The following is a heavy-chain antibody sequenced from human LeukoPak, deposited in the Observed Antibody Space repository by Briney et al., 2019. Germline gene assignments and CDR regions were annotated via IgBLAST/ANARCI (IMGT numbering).Heavy chain of an antibody. CDR1: GYTLTELS. V-gene: IGHV1-24*01. Sequence: ASVKVSCKVSGYTLTELSMHWVRQAPGKGLEWMGGFDPEDGETIYAQKFQGWVTMTRDTSISTAYMELSRLRSDDTAVYYCARETTPYSSGWYPYFQHWGQGTLVTVSS. J-gene: IGHJ1*01. CDR3: ARETTPYSSGWYPYFQH. CDR2: FDPEDGET. D-gene: IGHD6-19*01.